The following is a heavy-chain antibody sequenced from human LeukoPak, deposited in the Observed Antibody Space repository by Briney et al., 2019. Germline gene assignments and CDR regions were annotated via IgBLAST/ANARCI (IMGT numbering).Heavy chain of an antibody. CDR1: GFTFSSYG. CDR3: ARADRLGAALLASFDY. CDR2: ISYDGSNK. Sequence: PGGSLRLSCAASGFTFSSYGMHRVRQAPGKGLEWVAVISYDGSNKYYADSVKGRFTISRDNAKNSLYLQMNSLRAEDTAVYYCARADRLGAALLASFDYWGQGTLVTVSS. J-gene: IGHJ4*02. D-gene: IGHD3-16*01. V-gene: IGHV3-30*03.